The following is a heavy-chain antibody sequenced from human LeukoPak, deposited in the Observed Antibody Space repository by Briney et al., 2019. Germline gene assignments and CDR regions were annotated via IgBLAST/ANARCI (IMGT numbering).Heavy chain of an antibody. J-gene: IGHJ4*02. CDR2: ISSSSSYI. Sequence: PGGSLRLSCAASGFTFSSYSMNWVRQAPGKGLEWVSSISSSSSYIYYADSVKGRFTISRDNAKNSLYLQMNSLRAEDTAVYYCARVVSSGWYGADYWGQGTLVTVSS. D-gene: IGHD6-19*01. CDR3: ARVVSSGWYGADY. CDR1: GFTFSSYS. V-gene: IGHV3-21*01.